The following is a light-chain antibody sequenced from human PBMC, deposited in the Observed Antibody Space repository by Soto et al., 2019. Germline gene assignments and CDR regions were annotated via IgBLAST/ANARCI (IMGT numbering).Light chain of an antibody. CDR1: SSDVGGYDY. V-gene: IGLV2-8*01. CDR3: SSYAGNNNVI. CDR2: EVT. J-gene: IGLJ2*01. Sequence: QSALTQPPSASGSPGQSVTISCTGTSSDVGGYDYVSWYQQHPGKAPKLMIYEVTKRPSGVPDRFSGSKSGNTASLTVSGLQAVDEADYYCSSYAGNNNVIFGGGTKVTVL.